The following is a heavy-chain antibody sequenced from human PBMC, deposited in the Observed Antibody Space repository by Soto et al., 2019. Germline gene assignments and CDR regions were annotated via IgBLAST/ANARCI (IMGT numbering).Heavy chain of an antibody. J-gene: IGHJ6*02. CDR2: ISSSSSTI. CDR1: GFTFSSYS. Sequence: GGSLRLSCAASGFTFSSYSMNWVRQAPGKGLEWVSYISSSSSTIYYADSVKGRFTISRDNAKNSLYLQMNSLRDEDTAVYYCARDLYYYDSSGYKHYYYGMDVWGQGTTVTVSS. V-gene: IGHV3-48*02. CDR3: ARDLYYYDSSGYKHYYYGMDV. D-gene: IGHD3-22*01.